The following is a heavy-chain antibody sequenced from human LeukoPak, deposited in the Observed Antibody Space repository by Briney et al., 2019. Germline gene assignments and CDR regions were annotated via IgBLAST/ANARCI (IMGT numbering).Heavy chain of an antibody. D-gene: IGHD3-22*01. CDR1: TFTLSSHA. J-gene: IGHJ4*02. Sequence: GGSLRLSCAASTFTLSSHAMSWVRQAPGKGLEWVSSISVSGETTYYADSVRGRFTISRDKAKNTLYLQMNSLRAEDTAVYYCARDQYYDSSGYHYYFDYWGQGTLVTVSS. V-gene: IGHV3-23*01. CDR2: ISVSGETT. CDR3: ARDQYYDSSGYHYYFDY.